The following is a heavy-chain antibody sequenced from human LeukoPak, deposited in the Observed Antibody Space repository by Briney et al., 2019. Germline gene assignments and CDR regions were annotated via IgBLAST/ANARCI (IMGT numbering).Heavy chain of an antibody. J-gene: IGHJ4*02. Sequence: GGSLRLSCAASGFTFSSYAMSWVRQAPGKGLEWVSAISGSGGSTYYADSVKGRFTISRDNSKNMLYLQMNSLRAEDTAVYYCAKDSSGRQPSTDFDYWGQGTLVTVSS. CDR3: AKDSSGRQPSTDFDY. D-gene: IGHD6-19*01. V-gene: IGHV3-23*01. CDR2: ISGSGGST. CDR1: GFTFSSYA.